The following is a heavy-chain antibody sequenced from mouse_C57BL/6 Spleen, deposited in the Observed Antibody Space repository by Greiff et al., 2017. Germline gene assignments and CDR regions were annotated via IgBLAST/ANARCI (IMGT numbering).Heavy chain of an antibody. D-gene: IGHD1-1*01. J-gene: IGHJ2*01. V-gene: IGHV1-9*01. CDR3: ARSFPLHYYGSSYDFDY. CDR2: ILPGSGST. CDR1: GYTFTGYW. Sequence: QVQLQQSGAELMKPGASVKLSCKATGYTFTGYWIEWVKQRPGHGLEWIGEILPGSGSTNYNEKFKGKATFTADTSSNTAYMQLSSLTTEDSAIYYCARSFPLHYYGSSYDFDYWGQGTTLTVSS.